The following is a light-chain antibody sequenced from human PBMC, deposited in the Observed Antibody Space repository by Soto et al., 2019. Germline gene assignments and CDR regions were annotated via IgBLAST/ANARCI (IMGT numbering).Light chain of an antibody. CDR3: QQRHSWPIT. CDR1: QSVSSS. Sequence: PGERATLSCRASQSVSSSRLAWYRQKPGQAPRLLMYGVSTRATGMPDRFSGSGSGTEFTLIISSLQSEDYAVYYCQQRHSWPITFGPGTRLEIK. CDR2: GVS. V-gene: IGKV3D-15*01. J-gene: IGKJ5*01.